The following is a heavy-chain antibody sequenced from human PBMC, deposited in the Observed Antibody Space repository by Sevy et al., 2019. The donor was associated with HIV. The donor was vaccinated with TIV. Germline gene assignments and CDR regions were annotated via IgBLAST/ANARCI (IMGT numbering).Heavy chain of an antibody. V-gene: IGHV4-59*13. CDR2: IYYSGST. J-gene: IGHJ4*02. CDR1: GVSISSYY. CDR3: ARAVGPDY. Sequence: SETLSLTCTVSGVSISSYYWSWIRQPPGKGLEWIGYIYYSGSTNYNPSLKSRVTISVDTSKNQFSLKLKSVTAADTAVYYCARAVGPDYWGQGTLVTVSS.